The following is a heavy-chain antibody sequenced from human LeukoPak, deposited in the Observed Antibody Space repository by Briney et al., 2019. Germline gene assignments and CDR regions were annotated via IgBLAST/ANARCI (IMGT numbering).Heavy chain of an antibody. CDR1: GFTFSSYE. CDR2: ISSSGSTI. J-gene: IGHJ4*02. D-gene: IGHD3-9*01. Sequence: AGGSLRLSCAASGFTFSSYEMNWVRQAPGKGLEWVSYISSSGSTIYYADSVKGRFTVSRDSSKNTLYLQMNSLRAEDTAVYYCARGGYYNILTGFRSRILGFDYWGQGTLVTVSS. V-gene: IGHV3-48*03. CDR3: ARGGYYNILTGFRSRILGFDY.